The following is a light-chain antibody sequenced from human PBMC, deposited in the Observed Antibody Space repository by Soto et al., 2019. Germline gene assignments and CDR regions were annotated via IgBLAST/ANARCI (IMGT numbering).Light chain of an antibody. V-gene: IGKV3-20*01. CDR2: GAS. J-gene: IGKJ3*01. Sequence: EIVLTQSPGTLSLSLGERATLSCRASQSVSSSFLAWYQQKPGLAPMLLIYGASTRATGIPERFSGSGSGTDFTLTISRLEPEDFSVYYCQLYGSSPLTFGPGTKVDIK. CDR3: QLYGSSPLT. CDR1: QSVSSSF.